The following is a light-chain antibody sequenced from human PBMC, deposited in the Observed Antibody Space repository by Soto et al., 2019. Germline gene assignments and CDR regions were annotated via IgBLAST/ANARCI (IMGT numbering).Light chain of an antibody. Sequence: DIQMTQSPSSLSASVGDRVTISCRASQSVGTYLHWYLQKPGTAPRLLISRASSVRTGVPPRFSGSGSGRDFTLTISSLRPEDIGTYFCQQSYSSPWTFGPGTKVEI. CDR2: RAS. CDR1: QSVGTY. V-gene: IGKV1-39*01. J-gene: IGKJ1*01. CDR3: QQSYSSPWT.